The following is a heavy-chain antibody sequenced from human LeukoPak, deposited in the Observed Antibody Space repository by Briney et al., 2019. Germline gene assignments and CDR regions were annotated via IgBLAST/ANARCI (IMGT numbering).Heavy chain of an antibody. CDR1: GGSISSNNYY. V-gene: IGHV4-39*07. J-gene: IGHJ4*02. CDR2: IYYSGNT. D-gene: IGHD6-19*01. CDR3: ARVASSSFELDY. Sequence: SETLSLTCSVSGGSISSNNYYWGWIRQPPGKGLEWIGSIYYSGNTYYSPSLKSRVTISVDTSKNQFSLKLSSVTAADTAVYYCARVASSSFELDYWGQGTLVTVSS.